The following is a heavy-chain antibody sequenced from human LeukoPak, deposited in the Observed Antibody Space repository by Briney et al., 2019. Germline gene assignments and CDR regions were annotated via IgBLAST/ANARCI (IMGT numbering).Heavy chain of an antibody. CDR2: INPKSGGT. Sequence: ASVKVSCKASGYTFTDYYMHWVRQAPGQGLEWMGWINPKSGGTNYAQKFQGRVTMTRDTSISTAFMELSRLKSDDTAVYYCAKLEQTFDFHYWGQGTLVTVFS. D-gene: IGHD3-10*01. CDR1: GYTFTDYY. V-gene: IGHV1-2*02. CDR3: AKLEQTFDFHY. J-gene: IGHJ4*02.